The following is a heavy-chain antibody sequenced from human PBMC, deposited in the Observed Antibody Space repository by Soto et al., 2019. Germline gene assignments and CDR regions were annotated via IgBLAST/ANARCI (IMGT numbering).Heavy chain of an antibody. D-gene: IGHD1-1*01. CDR1: GGSISRYY. V-gene: IGHV4-59*01. CDR3: AEGERRGTLDS. CDR2: IYNSGST. Sequence: PEEMSHTYTASGGSISRYYWSGSRQPPGKGLEWIGYIYNSGSTNYNPSLKSRVTISVDTSKNQFSLKLSSVTAADTAVYYCAEGERRGTLDSWGQGTWVTVSP. J-gene: IGHJ4*02.